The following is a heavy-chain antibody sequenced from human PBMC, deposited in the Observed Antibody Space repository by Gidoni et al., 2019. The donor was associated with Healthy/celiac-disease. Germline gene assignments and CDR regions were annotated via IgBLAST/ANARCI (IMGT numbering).Heavy chain of an antibody. CDR3: TTGLSSSLVYYYYGMDV. D-gene: IGHD6-6*01. V-gene: IGHV3-15*01. CDR2: IKSKTDGGTT. CDR1: GFTFSNAW. J-gene: IGHJ6*02. Sequence: EVQLVESGGGLVKPGGSLRLSCAASGFTFSNAWMSWVRQAPGKGLEWVGRIKSKTDGGTTDYAAPVKGRFTISRDDSKNTLYLQMNSLKTEDTAVYYCTTGLSSSLVYYYYGMDVWGQGTTVTVSS.